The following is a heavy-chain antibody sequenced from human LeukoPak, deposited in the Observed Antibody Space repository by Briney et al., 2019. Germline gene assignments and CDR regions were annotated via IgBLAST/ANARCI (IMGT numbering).Heavy chain of an antibody. CDR1: GFTFSSYS. Sequence: GGSLRLSCAASGFTFSSYSMNWVRQAPGKGLEWVSYNSSSSSTIYYADSVKGRFTISRDNAKNSLYLQMNSLRAEDTAVYYCARDLGVCGGDCYPPGYWGQGTLVTVSS. V-gene: IGHV3-48*04. CDR3: ARDLGVCGGDCYPPGY. D-gene: IGHD2-21*02. CDR2: NSSSSSTI. J-gene: IGHJ4*02.